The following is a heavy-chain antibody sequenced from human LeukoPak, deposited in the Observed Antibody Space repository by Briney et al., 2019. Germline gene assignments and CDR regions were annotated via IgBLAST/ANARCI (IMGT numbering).Heavy chain of an antibody. Sequence: GRSLRLSCAASGFTFSTYGMHRVRQAPGKGLEWVAVISYDGSNKYYADSVKGRFTISRDNSKNTLYLQMNSLRAEDTAVYYCAKDREAYCGGDWSRDPWGQGTLVTVAS. D-gene: IGHD2-21*02. J-gene: IGHJ5*02. CDR1: GFTFSTYG. CDR2: ISYDGSNK. CDR3: AKDREAYCGGDWSRDP. V-gene: IGHV3-30*18.